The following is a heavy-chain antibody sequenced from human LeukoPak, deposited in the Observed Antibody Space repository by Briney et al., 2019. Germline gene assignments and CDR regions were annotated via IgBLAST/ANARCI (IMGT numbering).Heavy chain of an antibody. Sequence: SETLSLTCTVSGGSIPTSTYHWGWIRQSPGKGLEWIGSVHYSGGTYYNPSLRSRVSISLDTSKSQFSLKLNFATAADTAFYYCATFPGGGEDSSNWYYRAYFDYWGQGTLVTVSS. CDR1: GGSIPTSTYH. V-gene: IGHV4-39*07. CDR3: ATFPGGGEDSSNWYYRAYFDY. D-gene: IGHD6-13*01. J-gene: IGHJ4*02. CDR2: VHYSGGT.